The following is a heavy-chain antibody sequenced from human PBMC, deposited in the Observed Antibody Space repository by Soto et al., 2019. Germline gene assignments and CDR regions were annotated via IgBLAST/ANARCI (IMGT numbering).Heavy chain of an antibody. CDR1: GGSVSSGMYY. CDR2: VYFTETT. D-gene: IGHD2-8*01. V-gene: IGHV4-61*01. Sequence: KSSETLSLTCTVSGGSVSSGMYYWSWIRQPPGKGLEWIGNVYFTETTIYNPSLKSRVTMSVDTYKDQFFLKLTSVTAADTAVYYCLSNCNNADCRHLYNFAYWALGTRATV. J-gene: IGHJ4*02. CDR3: LSNCNNADCRHLYNFAY.